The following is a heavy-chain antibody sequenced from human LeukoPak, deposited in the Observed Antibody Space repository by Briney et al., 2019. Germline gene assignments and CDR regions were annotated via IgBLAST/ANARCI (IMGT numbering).Heavy chain of an antibody. V-gene: IGHV4-39*07. CDR2: IYYSGST. J-gene: IGHJ4*02. CDR1: GGSISSSSYY. CDR3: ARGLRGYSDY. Sequence: SETLSLTCTVSGGSISSSSYYWGWIRQPPGKGLEWIGSIYYSGSTYYNPSLKSRVTISVDTSKNQFSLKLSSVTAADTAVYYCARGLRGYSDYWGQGTLVTVSS. D-gene: IGHD3-22*01.